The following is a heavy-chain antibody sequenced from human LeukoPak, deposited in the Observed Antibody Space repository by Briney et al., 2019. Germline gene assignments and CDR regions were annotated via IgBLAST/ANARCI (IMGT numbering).Heavy chain of an antibody. V-gene: IGHV1-8*01. Sequence: ASVKVSCKASGYTFTSCDINWVRQATGQGLEWMGWMNPNSGNTGYAQKFQGRVTMTRNTSISTAYMELSSLRSEDTAVYYCARGHRELLVSEYFQHWGQGTLVTVSS. CDR2: MNPNSGNT. D-gene: IGHD1-26*01. CDR1: GYTFTSCD. J-gene: IGHJ1*01. CDR3: ARGHRELLVSEYFQH.